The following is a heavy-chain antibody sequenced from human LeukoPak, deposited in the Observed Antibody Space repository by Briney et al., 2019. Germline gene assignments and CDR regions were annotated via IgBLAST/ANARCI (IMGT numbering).Heavy chain of an antibody. D-gene: IGHD3-9*01. CDR1: GFTFSSYW. CDR3: ARDLPNYDILTGYRWFDP. CDR2: IKQDGSEK. V-gene: IGHV3-7*03. J-gene: IGHJ5*02. Sequence: PGGSLRLSCAASGFTFSSYWMSWVRQAPGKGLEWVANIKQDGSEKYYVDSVKGRFTISRDNAKNLLYLQMNSLRAEDTAVYYCARDLPNYDILTGYRWFDPWGQGTLVTVSS.